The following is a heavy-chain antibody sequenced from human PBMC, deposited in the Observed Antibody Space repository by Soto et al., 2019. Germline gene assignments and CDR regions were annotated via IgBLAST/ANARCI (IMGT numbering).Heavy chain of an antibody. CDR1: GGSFSGYY. Sequence: SETLSLTCAVYGGSFSGYYWSWIRQPPGKGLEWIGEINHSGSTNYNPSLKSRVTISVDTSKNQFSLKLSSVTAADTAVYYCARAPIFGSYYYYYGMDVWGQGTTVTVSS. CDR2: INHSGST. V-gene: IGHV4-34*01. J-gene: IGHJ6*02. D-gene: IGHD1-26*01. CDR3: ARAPIFGSYYYYYGMDV.